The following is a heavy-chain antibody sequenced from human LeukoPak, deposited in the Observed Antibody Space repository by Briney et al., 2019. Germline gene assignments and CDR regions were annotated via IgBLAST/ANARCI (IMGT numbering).Heavy chain of an antibody. CDR2: ISAYNGNT. CDR3: ARVTVIAAAGTRPSYYFDY. D-gene: IGHD6-13*01. CDR1: GYTFTSYG. V-gene: IGHV1-18*01. J-gene: IGHJ4*02. Sequence: ASVKVSCKASGYTFTSYGISWVRQAPGQGLEWMGWISAYNGNTNYAQKLQGRVTMTTDTSTSTAYMELRSLRSDDTAVYYCARVTVIAAAGTRPSYYFDYWGQGTLVTVSS.